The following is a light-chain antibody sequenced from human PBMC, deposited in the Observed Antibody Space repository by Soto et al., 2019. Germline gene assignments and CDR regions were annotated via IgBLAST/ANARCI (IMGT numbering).Light chain of an antibody. V-gene: IGLV1-51*01. CDR3: GTWDSSLNVDV. J-gene: IGLJ1*01. CDR1: SSNIGSNA. Sequence: SVLTQPPSVSGAPRQRVTISCSGSSSNIGSNAVNWYQQFPGKAPKLLIYDNNKRPSGIPDRFSGSKSGTSATLAITGLQTGDEGDYSCGTWDSSLNVDVFGAGTKVTVL. CDR2: DNN.